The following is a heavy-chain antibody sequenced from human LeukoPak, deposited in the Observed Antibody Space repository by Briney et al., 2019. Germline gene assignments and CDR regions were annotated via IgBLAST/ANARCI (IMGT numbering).Heavy chain of an antibody. D-gene: IGHD2-2*01. CDR2: IIPIFSRA. J-gene: IGHJ4*02. Sequence: SVKVSCKASGGTFTTFAINWVRHAPGQGLEWMGGIIPIFSRANYAQKFQGRVTITADKATSTSYMELTSLTSEDTAVYYCARGDHPDCSSTSCYGAFWGQGTLVTVSS. CDR3: ARGDHPDCSSTSCYGAF. CDR1: GGTFTTFA. V-gene: IGHV1-69*06.